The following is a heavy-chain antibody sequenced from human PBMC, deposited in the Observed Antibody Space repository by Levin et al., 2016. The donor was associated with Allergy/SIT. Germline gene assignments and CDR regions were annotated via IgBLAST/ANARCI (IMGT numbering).Heavy chain of an antibody. Sequence: WVRQAPGQGLEWMGWINPNSGGTNYAQKFQGRVTMTRDTSISTAYMELSRLRSDDTAVYYCARTIRIVVVPAATVWFDPWGQGNPGHRLL. J-gene: IGHJ5*02. V-gene: IGHV1-2*02. CDR2: INPNSGGT. D-gene: IGHD2-2*01. CDR3: ARTIRIVVVPAATVWFDP.